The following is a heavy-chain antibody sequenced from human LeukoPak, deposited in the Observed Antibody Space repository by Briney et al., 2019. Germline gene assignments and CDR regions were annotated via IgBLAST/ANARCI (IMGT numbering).Heavy chain of an antibody. D-gene: IGHD3-3*01. CDR1: GFTFRNYW. CDR3: ARDWLFY. V-gene: IGHV3-7*01. J-gene: IGHJ4*02. Sequence: GGSLRLSCATSGFTFRNYWMTWVGHTPGRGLEWVANINADGSDRYYVDSVKGRFTVSRDNAKNSLYLQMNNLRAEDTAVYYCARDWLFYWGQGTLATVSS. CDR2: INADGSDR.